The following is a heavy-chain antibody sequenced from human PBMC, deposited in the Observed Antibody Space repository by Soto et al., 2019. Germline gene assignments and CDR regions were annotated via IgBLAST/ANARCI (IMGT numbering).Heavy chain of an antibody. CDR3: ARESEDLSSNLDY. CDR2: ISSTTNYI. J-gene: IGHJ4*02. V-gene: IGHV3-21*06. Sequence: GGSLRLSCAASGFTFTRYSMNWVRQAPGKGLEWVASISSTTNYIYYGESLKGRLTISRDNAKNSMYLQMNTLRAEDTAVYYCARESEDLSSNLDYWGQGTLVTVPS. CDR1: GFTFTRYS.